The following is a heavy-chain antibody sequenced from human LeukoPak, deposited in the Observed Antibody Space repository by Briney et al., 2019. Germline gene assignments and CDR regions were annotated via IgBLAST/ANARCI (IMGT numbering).Heavy chain of an antibody. D-gene: IGHD4-17*01. CDR1: GGTFSSYA. CDR2: IIPILGIA. V-gene: IGHV1-69*04. Sequence: VASVKVSCKASGGTFSSYAISWVRQAPGQGLEWMGRIIPILGIANYAQKFQGRVTITADKSTSTAYMELSSLRSEDTAVYYCASFSYGGNSYYFDYWGQGTLVTVSS. CDR3: ASFSYGGNSYYFDY. J-gene: IGHJ4*02.